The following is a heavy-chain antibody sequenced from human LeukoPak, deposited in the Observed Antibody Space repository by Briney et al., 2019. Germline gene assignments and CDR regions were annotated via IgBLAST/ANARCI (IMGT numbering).Heavy chain of an antibody. CDR1: GGSISSSRDY. CDR3: ARGNDFYGSGRQSYFDP. Sequence: SETLSLTCTVSGGSISSSRDYWAWIRQPPGKGLEWIANIYYSGSTYYSPSLKSRVTISVDTSKNQFSLKLTSVTAADTAFYYCARGNDFYGSGRQSYFDPWGQGTLVTVSS. D-gene: IGHD3-10*01. CDR2: IYYSGST. J-gene: IGHJ5*02. V-gene: IGHV4-39*07.